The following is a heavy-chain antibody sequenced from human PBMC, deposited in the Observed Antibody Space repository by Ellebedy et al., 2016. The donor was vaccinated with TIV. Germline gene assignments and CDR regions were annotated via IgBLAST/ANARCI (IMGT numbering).Heavy chain of an antibody. CDR3: ARGVVGAGNGNEY. CDR2: INSDVSNT. Sequence: GESLKIPCAASGFTLSNYWMHWVRQAPGKGLVWVSRINSDVSNTSYVDSVNRRSTISRDSAKNTLYLQMNSLRAEDTAVYYCARGVVGAGNGNEYWGRGTLVTVSS. D-gene: IGHD2-15*01. J-gene: IGHJ4*02. V-gene: IGHV3-74*01. CDR1: GFTLSNYW.